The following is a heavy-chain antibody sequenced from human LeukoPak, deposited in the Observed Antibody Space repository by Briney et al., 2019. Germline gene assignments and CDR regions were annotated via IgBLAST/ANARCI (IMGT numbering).Heavy chain of an antibody. D-gene: IGHD2-2*01. Sequence: GGSLRLSCAASGFTFSNAWMSWVRQAPGKGLEWVGRIKSKTDGGTTDYAAPVKGRFTISRDDAKNTLYLQMNSLKTEDTAVYYCTTGLVVVPAATALDYWGQGTLVTVSS. CDR3: TTGLVVVPAATALDY. V-gene: IGHV3-15*01. CDR2: IKSKTDGGTT. J-gene: IGHJ4*02. CDR1: GFTFSNAW.